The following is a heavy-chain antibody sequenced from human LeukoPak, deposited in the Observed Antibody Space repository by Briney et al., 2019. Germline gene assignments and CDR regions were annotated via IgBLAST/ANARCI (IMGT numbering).Heavy chain of an antibody. D-gene: IGHD6-19*01. CDR1: GFTFSSYG. Sequence: GGSLRLSCAAAGFTFSSYGMEWVRQAAGRGREWVAVISYDGSNKYYADCGKGRFTISTDNSNNTLYLQMNSLRAEDTAVYYCARDSSMYSSGLDAFDIWGQGTMVTVSS. CDR2: ISYDGSNK. CDR3: ARDSSMYSSGLDAFDI. V-gene: IGHV3-30-3*01. J-gene: IGHJ3*02.